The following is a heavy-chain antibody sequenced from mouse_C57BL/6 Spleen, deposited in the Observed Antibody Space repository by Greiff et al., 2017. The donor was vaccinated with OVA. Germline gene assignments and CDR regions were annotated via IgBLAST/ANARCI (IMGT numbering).Heavy chain of an antibody. CDR1: GYTFTDYY. Sequence: EVQLQQSGPVLVKPGASVKMSCKASGYTFTDYYMNWVKQSHGKSLEWIGVINPYNGGTSYNQKFKGKATLTVDKSSSTAYMELNSLTSEDSAVYYCAGSNYVEGAWFAYWGQGTLVTVSA. J-gene: IGHJ3*01. CDR3: AGSNYVEGAWFAY. V-gene: IGHV1-19*01. D-gene: IGHD2-5*01. CDR2: INPYNGGT.